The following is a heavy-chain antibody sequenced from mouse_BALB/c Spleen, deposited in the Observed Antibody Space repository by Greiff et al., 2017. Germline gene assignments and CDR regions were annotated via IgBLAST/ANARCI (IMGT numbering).Heavy chain of an antibody. CDR3: ARDLSPTGLYGSSPYWYFDV. Sequence: EVKLVESGGGLVKPGGSLKLSCAASGFAFSSYDMSWVRQTPEKRLEWVAYISSGGGSTYYPDTVKGRFTISRDNAKNTLYLQMSSLKSEDTAMYYCARDLSPTGLYGSSPYWYFDVWGAGTTVTVSS. D-gene: IGHD1-1*01. CDR2: ISSGGGST. J-gene: IGHJ1*01. CDR1: GFAFSSYD. V-gene: IGHV5-12-1*01.